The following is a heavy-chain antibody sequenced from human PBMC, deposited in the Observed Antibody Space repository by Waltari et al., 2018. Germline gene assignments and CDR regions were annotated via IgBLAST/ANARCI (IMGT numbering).Heavy chain of an antibody. V-gene: IGHV7-4-1*02. CDR2: INTNTGNP. J-gene: IGHJ5*02. CDR3: VREVVPTSTIVVNWFDP. D-gene: IGHD2-2*01. CDR1: GYTFTSYA. Sequence: QVQLVQSGSELKKPGASVKVSCKASGYTFTSYAINWLRRAPGQGLELMGWINTNTGNPTYVQGFTGRFVFSLDTSVSTADLQISSLKAEDTAVYYCVREVVPTSTIVVNWFDPWGQGTLVTVSS.